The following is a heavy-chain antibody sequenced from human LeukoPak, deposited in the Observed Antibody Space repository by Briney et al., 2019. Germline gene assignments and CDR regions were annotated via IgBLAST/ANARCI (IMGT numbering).Heavy chain of an antibody. Sequence: ASVKVSCKASGYTFTSYYMHWVRQAPGQGLEWMGWINPNSGGTNYAQKFQGRVTMTRDTSISTAYMELSRLRSDDTAVYYCARDYVDTMVRDTSWGQGTLVTVSS. CDR1: GYTFTSYY. J-gene: IGHJ4*02. D-gene: IGHD3-10*01. V-gene: IGHV1-2*02. CDR3: ARDYVDTMVRDTS. CDR2: INPNSGGT.